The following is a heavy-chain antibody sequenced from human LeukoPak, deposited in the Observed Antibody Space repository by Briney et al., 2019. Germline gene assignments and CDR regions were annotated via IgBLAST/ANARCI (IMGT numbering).Heavy chain of an antibody. Sequence: SETLSLTCTVSGGFMSSYYWSWIRQPPAKGLEWIGFIYSSGSTNSNPSLKSRVTISVDTSKNQFSLKLSSVTAADTAVYYCARGLVPAAMPDYWGQGTLVTVSS. D-gene: IGHD2-2*01. CDR3: ARGLVPAAMPDY. V-gene: IGHV4-59*01. CDR2: IYSSGST. CDR1: GGFMSSYY. J-gene: IGHJ4*02.